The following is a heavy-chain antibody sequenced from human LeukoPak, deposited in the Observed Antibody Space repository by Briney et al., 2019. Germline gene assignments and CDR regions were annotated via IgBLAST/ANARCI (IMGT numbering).Heavy chain of an antibody. CDR3: ARDGGYSGYDADC. CDR1: GFTFSNYW. D-gene: IGHD5-12*01. V-gene: IGHV3-69-1*01. Sequence: GGSLRLSCAASGFTFSNYWMHWVRQAPGKGLEWVSYISDTSAMYYADSVRGRFTISRDNAKNSLFLQMNSLRVEDTGVYYCARDGGYSGYDADCWGQGTLVTVSS. J-gene: IGHJ4*02. CDR2: ISDTSAM.